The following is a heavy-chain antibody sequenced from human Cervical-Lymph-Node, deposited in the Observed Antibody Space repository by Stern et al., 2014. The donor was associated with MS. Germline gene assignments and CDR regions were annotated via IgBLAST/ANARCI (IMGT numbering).Heavy chain of an antibody. CDR1: GFTFINYW. D-gene: IGHD2-2*01. Sequence: VQLVQSGGGLVQPGGSLRLSCAASGFTFINYWMNWVRQAPGKGLGWFSRISGDGTSTSYADSVKGRFTISRDNAKNPLYLQMNSLRVEDTAVYYCARVRSTSWLDYWGQGSLVTVSS. J-gene: IGHJ4*02. V-gene: IGHV3-74*02. CDR3: ARVRSTSWLDY. CDR2: ISGDGTST.